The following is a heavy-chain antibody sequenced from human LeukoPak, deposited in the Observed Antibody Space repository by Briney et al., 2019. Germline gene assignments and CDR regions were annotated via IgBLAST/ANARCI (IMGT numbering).Heavy chain of an antibody. CDR1: GFTVTIYS. CDR2: ISGGGGST. D-gene: IGHD6-13*01. V-gene: IGHV3-23*01. Sequence: GGSLRLSCAASGFTVTIYSINWVRQAPGKGLEWVSTISGGGGSTYYADSVKGRFTISRDNSKNTLYLQVNSLRAEDTAVYYCARASYSSSWFPTYFDYWGQGTLVTVSS. CDR3: ARASYSSSWFPTYFDY. J-gene: IGHJ4*02.